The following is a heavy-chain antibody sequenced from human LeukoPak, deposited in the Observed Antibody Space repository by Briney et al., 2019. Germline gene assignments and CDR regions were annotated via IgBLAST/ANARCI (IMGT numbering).Heavy chain of an antibody. CDR2: IYYSGST. CDR3: ARVKIAAAGTNWFDP. J-gene: IGHJ5*02. V-gene: IGHV4-39*07. CDR1: GGSISSSSYY. Sequence: PSETLSLTCTVSGGSISSSSYYWGWIRQPPGKGLEWIGSIYYSGSTYYNPSLKSRVTTSVDTSKNQFSLKLSSVTAADTAVYYCARVKIAAAGTNWFDPWGQGTLVTVSS. D-gene: IGHD6-13*01.